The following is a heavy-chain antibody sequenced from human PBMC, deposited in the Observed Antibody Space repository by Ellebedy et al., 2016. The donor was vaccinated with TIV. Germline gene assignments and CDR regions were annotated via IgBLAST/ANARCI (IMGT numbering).Heavy chain of an antibody. V-gene: IGHV1-46*04. CDR1: GFIFSRYA. J-gene: IGHJ4*02. Sequence: AASVKVSCKASGFIFSRYAIHWVRQAPGQGLEWMGKINPSGGKTTYAQKLQGRVTTTRDTSTSVVYVELTSLRSEDTAVYYCARSSFGSGYYGSLDYWGQGTLVTVSS. CDR3: ARSSFGSGYYGSLDY. CDR2: INPSGGKT. D-gene: IGHD3-3*01.